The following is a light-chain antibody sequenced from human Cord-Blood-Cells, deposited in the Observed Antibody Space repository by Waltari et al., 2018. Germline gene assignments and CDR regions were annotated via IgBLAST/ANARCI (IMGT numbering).Light chain of an antibody. Sequence: ESPGKTVTISCTGSSGSIASNYVQWYQQRPGSAPTTVIYEDNQRPSGVPDRFSGSIDSSSNSASLTISGLKTEDEADYYCQSYDSSNVVFGGGTKLTVL. CDR2: EDN. CDR3: QSYDSSNVV. J-gene: IGLJ2*01. CDR1: SGSIASNY. V-gene: IGLV6-57*02.